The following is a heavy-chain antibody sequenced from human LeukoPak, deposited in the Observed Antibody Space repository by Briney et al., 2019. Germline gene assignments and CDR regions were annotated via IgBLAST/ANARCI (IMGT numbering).Heavy chain of an antibody. CDR3: ARVGYSSGWFDY. D-gene: IGHD6-19*01. Sequence: SQTLSLTCAISGDSVSSNSAAWNWIRQSPSRGLEWLGRTYYRSKCYNDYAVSVKRQITINPNTSKNQCSRQRNSVTPEDTAVYYCARVGYSSGWFDYWGQGTLVTVSS. J-gene: IGHJ4*02. CDR1: GDSVSSNSAA. V-gene: IGHV6-1*01. CDR2: TYYRSKCYN.